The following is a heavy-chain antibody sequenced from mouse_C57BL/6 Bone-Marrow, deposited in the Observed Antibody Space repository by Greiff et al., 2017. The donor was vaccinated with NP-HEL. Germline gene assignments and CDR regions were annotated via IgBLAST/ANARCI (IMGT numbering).Heavy chain of an antibody. V-gene: IGHV14-4*01. CDR3: TQTAQASFDY. CDR1: GFNIKDDY. CDR2: IDPENGDT. D-gene: IGHD3-2*02. J-gene: IGHJ2*01. Sequence: EVQLQQSGAELVRPGASVKLSCTASGFNIKDDYMHWVKQRPEQGLEWIGWIDPENGDTEYASKFQGKANITADTSSNTAYLQLSSLTSEDTAVYYCTQTAQASFDYWGQGTTLTVSS.